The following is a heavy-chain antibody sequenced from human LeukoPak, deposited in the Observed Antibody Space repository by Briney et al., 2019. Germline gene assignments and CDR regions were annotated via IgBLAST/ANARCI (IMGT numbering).Heavy chain of an antibody. CDR3: ARDRGGRYYYYYGMDV. Sequence: GGSLRLSCAASGITFSNYGMHWVRQAPGKGLEWVAVIWYDGSNKYCADSVKGRFTISRDNSKNTLYLQMNSLRAEDTAVYYCARDRGGRYYYYYGMDVWGQGTTVTVSS. CDR2: IWYDGSNK. J-gene: IGHJ6*02. D-gene: IGHD6-25*01. V-gene: IGHV3-33*01. CDR1: GITFSNYG.